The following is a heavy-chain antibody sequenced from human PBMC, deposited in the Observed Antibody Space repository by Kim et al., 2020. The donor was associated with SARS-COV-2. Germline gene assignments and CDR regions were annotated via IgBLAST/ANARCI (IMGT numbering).Heavy chain of an antibody. CDR3: AGLFWSGYYDYYYYYGMDV. D-gene: IGHD3-3*01. CDR2: INHSGST. CDR1: GGSFSGYY. Sequence: SETLSLTCAVYGGSFSGYYWSWIRQPPGKGLEWIGEINHSGSTNYNPSLKSRVTISVDTSKNQFSLKLSSVTAADTAVYYCAGLFWSGYYDYYYYYGMDV. J-gene: IGHJ6*01. V-gene: IGHV4-34*01.